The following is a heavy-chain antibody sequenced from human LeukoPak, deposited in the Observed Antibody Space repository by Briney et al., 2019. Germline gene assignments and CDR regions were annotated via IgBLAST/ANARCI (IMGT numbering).Heavy chain of an antibody. Sequence: QAGGSLRLSCAASGFTFSSYDVHWVRQATGKGLEWVLAIGTAGDTYYPGSVKGRFTISRENAKNSLYLQMNSLRAGDTAVYYCARAFMEIDYGDPTAGWYFDLWGRGTLVTVSS. D-gene: IGHD4-17*01. CDR1: GFTFSSYD. CDR2: IGTAGDT. J-gene: IGHJ2*01. V-gene: IGHV3-13*01. CDR3: ARAFMEIDYGDPTAGWYFDL.